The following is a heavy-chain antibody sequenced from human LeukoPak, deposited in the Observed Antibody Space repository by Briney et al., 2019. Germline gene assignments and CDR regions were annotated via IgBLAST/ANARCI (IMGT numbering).Heavy chain of an antibody. CDR2: ISAYNGNT. CDR1: GYTFTSYG. V-gene: IGHV1-18*01. Sequence: ASVKVSCKASGYTFTSYGISWVRQAPGQGLEWMGWISAYNGNTNYAQKLQGRVTMTTDTSTSTAYMELRSLRSDDTAAYYCARPSFKYAGYSSGWYDWGQGTLVTVSS. CDR3: ARPSFKYAGYSSGWYD. D-gene: IGHD6-19*01. J-gene: IGHJ4*02.